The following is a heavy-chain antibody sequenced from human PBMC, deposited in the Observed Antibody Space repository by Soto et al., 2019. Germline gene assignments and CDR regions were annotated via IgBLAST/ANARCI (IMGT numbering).Heavy chain of an antibody. V-gene: IGHV4-39*01. CDR3: AGQTFTIAAASYGRSNWFDP. CDR1: DGSITSSSHF. J-gene: IGHJ5*02. CDR2: IYFTGNT. D-gene: IGHD6-25*01. Sequence: SETLSLTCSASDGSITSSSHFWGWVRQPPGKRLEWIGTIYFTGNTYYTPSLKSRLTMSIDTSKNEFSLRLNSVTAADTAVYYCAGQTFTIAAASYGRSNWFDPWGPGTLVTSPQ.